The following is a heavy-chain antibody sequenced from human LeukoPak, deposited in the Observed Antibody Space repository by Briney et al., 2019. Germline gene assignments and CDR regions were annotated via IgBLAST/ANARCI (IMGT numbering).Heavy chain of an antibody. CDR2: INHSGST. J-gene: IGHJ4*02. V-gene: IGHV4-34*01. CDR3: ARGRRPRFMITFGGVIAYFDY. CDR1: GGSFSGCY. Sequence: SETLSLTCAVYGGSFSGCYWSWIRQPPGKGLEWIGEINHSGSTNYNQSLKSRVTISVDTSKNQFSLKLSSVTAADTAVYYCARGRRPRFMITFGGVIAYFDYWGQGTLVTVSS. D-gene: IGHD3-16*02.